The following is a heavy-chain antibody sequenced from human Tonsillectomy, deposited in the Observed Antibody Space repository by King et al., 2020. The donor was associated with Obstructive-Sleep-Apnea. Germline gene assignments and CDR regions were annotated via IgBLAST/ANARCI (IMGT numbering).Heavy chain of an antibody. J-gene: IGHJ4*02. CDR3: AIGDYVFWSGYLALWY. CDR1: GGSISSSSYY. D-gene: IGHD3-3*01. CDR2: IYCIGST. Sequence: LQLQESGPGLVKPSETLSLTCTVSGGSISSSSYYWGWIRQPPGKGLGWIGSIYCIGSTYYNPSLKSRVTISVDTSKNQFSLKLSSVTATDTAVYYCAIGDYVFWSGYLALWYWGPGTLVTVSS. V-gene: IGHV4-39*07.